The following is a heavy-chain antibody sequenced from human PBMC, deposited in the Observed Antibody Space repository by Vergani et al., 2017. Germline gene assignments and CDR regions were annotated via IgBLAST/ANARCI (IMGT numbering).Heavy chain of an antibody. Sequence: QVQLVESGGSVVQPGRSLRLSCAASGFTFSTYGLHWVRQAPGKGLEWVAVIWYDGSNKYYGDSVKGRFTISRDNSMDTLYLQMNGLRAEDTAVYYWARGAGYCSSSSCPPTLRNYYYYMDVWGKGTTVTVSS. V-gene: IGHV3-33*01. CDR2: IWYDGSNK. J-gene: IGHJ6*03. D-gene: IGHD2-2*01. CDR1: GFTFSTYG. CDR3: ARGAGYCSSSSCPPTLRNYYYYMDV.